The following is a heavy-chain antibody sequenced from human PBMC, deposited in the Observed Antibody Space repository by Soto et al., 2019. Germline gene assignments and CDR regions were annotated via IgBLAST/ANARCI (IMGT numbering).Heavy chain of an antibody. D-gene: IGHD6-6*01. V-gene: IGHV4-34*01. Sequence: QVQLQQCGARLLEPSENLYLTCAVHGGSFSGYYWCGIRQPPGKELEWNGEVNTGGTSNYNPSRKSPASISVNTSKNPYSLKLTSVTAEDTALYVCASSSFLRSGVLFRGLDVWGQGTMVTVSS. CDR2: VNTGGTS. J-gene: IGHJ6*02. CDR1: GGSFSGYY. CDR3: ASSSFLRSGVLFRGLDV.